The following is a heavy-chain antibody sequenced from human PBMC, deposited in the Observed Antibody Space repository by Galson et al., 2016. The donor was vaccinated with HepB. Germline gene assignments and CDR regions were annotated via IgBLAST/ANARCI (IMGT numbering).Heavy chain of an antibody. CDR1: GGSVDDYY. Sequence: SETLSLTCSVSGGSVDDYYWHWIRQPPGKGLEWIGFVYYSGNIYYNPSLRSRVTISLDRSDNHVSLRLTSVDAADTAVYSCARSRTTSGWFGRAFDVWGQGTTVTVSS. J-gene: IGHJ3*01. CDR3: ARSRTTSGWFGRAFDV. CDR2: VYYSGNI. V-gene: IGHV4-59*02. D-gene: IGHD3-10*01.